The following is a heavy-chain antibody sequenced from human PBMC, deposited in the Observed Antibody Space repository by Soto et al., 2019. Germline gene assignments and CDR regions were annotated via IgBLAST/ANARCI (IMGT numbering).Heavy chain of an antibody. CDR1: GGSISSSNYF. Sequence: SETLSLTCTVSGGSISSSNYFWGWIRQPPGKGLEWIGSISYTGTTYYTPSLNSRVTISADTPKNKFSLNLSSVTAADTAVYYRARNRRTMSFPMVHFDFWGQGTLVTVSS. J-gene: IGHJ4*02. V-gene: IGHV4-39*01. CDR2: ISYTGTT. CDR3: ARNRRTMSFPMVHFDF. D-gene: IGHD3-10*01.